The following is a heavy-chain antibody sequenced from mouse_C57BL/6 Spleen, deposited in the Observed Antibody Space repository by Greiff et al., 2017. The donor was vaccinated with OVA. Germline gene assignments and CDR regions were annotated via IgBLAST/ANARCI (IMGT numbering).Heavy chain of an antibody. Sequence: QVQLQQPGAELVRPGSSVKLSCKASGYTFTSYWMDWVQQRPGQGLEWIGNIYPSDSETHYNQKFKDKATLTVDKSSSTAYMQLSSLTSEDSAVYYCARYYSNSYFDVWGTGTTVTVSS. CDR3: ARYYSNSYFDV. CDR2: IYPSDSET. V-gene: IGHV1-61*01. J-gene: IGHJ1*03. CDR1: GYTFTSYW. D-gene: IGHD2-5*01.